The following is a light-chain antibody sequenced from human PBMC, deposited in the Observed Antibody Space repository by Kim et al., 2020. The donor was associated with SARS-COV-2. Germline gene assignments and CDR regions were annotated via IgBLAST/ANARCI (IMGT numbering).Light chain of an antibody. CDR3: QQYNDWPT. CDR1: QRLNSN. Sequence: EIVMTQSPATLSVSPGERATLSCWASQRLNSNLAWYQQKPGQAPRLLIYAASTRATGIPARFSGSGTATEFTLTISSLRSEDFAVYYCQQYNDWPTFGQGTKVEIK. V-gene: IGKV3-15*01. J-gene: IGKJ1*01. CDR2: AAS.